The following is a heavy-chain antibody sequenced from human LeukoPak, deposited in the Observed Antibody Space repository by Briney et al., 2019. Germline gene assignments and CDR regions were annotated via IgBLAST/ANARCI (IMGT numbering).Heavy chain of an antibody. CDR3: ARDGIPYSSGPNWFDP. Sequence: PSQTLSLTCTVSGGSISSYYWSWIRQPAGKGLEWIGRIYTSGSTNYNPSLKSRVTMSVDTSKNQFSLKLSSVTAADTAVYYCARDGIPYSSGPNWFDPWGQGTLVTVSS. J-gene: IGHJ5*02. CDR1: GGSISSYY. D-gene: IGHD6-19*01. V-gene: IGHV4-4*07. CDR2: IYTSGST.